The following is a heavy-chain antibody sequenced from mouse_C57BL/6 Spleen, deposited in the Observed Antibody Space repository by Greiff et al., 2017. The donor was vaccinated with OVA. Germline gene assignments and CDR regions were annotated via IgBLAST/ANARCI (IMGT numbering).Heavy chain of an antibody. Sequence: VQLQQSGAELVRPGASVTLSCKASGYTFTDYEMHWVKQRPGQGLEWIGEIDPSDSYTNYNQKFKGKSTLTVDKSSSTAYMQLSSLTSEDSAVYYCARGGSSGYNVDYWGQGTTLTVSS. CDR1: GYTFTDYE. CDR3: ARGGSSGYNVDY. V-gene: IGHV1-69*01. D-gene: IGHD3-2*02. CDR2: IDPSDSYT. J-gene: IGHJ2*01.